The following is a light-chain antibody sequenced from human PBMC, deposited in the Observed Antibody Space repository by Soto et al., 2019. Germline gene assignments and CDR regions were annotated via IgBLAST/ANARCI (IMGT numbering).Light chain of an antibody. Sequence: QTVVTQEPSLTVSPGGTVTLTCASSTGEVTSGYYPNWFQQTPGQAPRALIYSTGNKHSWTPARFSGSLLGGKAALTLSGVQPEDEAEYYCLLYDGGAWVFGGGTKLTVL. CDR1: TGEVTSGYY. CDR3: LLYDGGAWV. CDR2: STG. V-gene: IGLV7-43*01. J-gene: IGLJ3*02.